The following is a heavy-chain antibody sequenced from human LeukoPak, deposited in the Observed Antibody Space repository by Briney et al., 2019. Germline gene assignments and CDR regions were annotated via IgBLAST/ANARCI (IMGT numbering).Heavy chain of an antibody. J-gene: IGHJ3*02. CDR2: ISYDGSEK. CDR3: ARELWFGELLGGAFDI. V-gene: IGHV3-30*04. CDR1: GFTFNAYA. Sequence: GGSLRLSCATSGFTFNAYAMHWVRQAPGKGLEWLTGISYDGSEKYYADSVKGRFTISRDNSKNTLHLQLNSLRTEDTALYYCARELWFGELLGGAFDIWGQGTMVTVSS. D-gene: IGHD3-10*01.